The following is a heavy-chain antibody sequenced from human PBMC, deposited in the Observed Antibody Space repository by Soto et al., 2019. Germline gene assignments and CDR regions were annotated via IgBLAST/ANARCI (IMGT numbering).Heavy chain of an antibody. J-gene: IGHJ4*02. CDR3: ARDRNLYKSTWYVDY. V-gene: IGHV3-30-3*01. D-gene: IGHD6-13*01. Sequence: QVQLVESGGGEVQPGRSLRLSCAASRFTFSSAGMHWVRQAPGKGLEWVAVITYDGSNKHYADSVKGRFTISRDNSKNTVYPQMNSLRPEDTAVYYCARDRNLYKSTWYVDYWGRGILVTVSS. CDR1: RFTFSSAG. CDR2: ITYDGSNK.